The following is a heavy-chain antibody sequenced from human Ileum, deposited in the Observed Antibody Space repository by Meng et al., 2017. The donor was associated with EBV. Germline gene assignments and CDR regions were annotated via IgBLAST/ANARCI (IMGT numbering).Heavy chain of an antibody. CDR1: GGSISSGDYY. CDR3: ARGYYDSSGYGYWYFDL. V-gene: IGHV4-30-4*01. D-gene: IGHD3-22*01. J-gene: IGHJ2*01. Sequence: QVPAQESGPGLVKPSQTLSLTCTVSGGSISSGDYYWSWIRQPPGKGLEWIGYIYYSGSTYYNPSLKSRVTISVDTSKNQFSLKLSSVTAADTAVYYCARGYYDSSGYGYWYFDLWGRGTLVTVSS. CDR2: IYYSGST.